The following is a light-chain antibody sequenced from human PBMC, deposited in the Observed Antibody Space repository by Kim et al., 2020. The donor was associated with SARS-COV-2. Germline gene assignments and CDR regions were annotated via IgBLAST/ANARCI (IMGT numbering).Light chain of an antibody. V-gene: IGKV1-39*01. J-gene: IGKJ2*03. CDR1: QSIGRF. CDR3: QQNYNTPYS. Sequence: DIHMTQSPSSLSASVGDRVTITCRASQSIGRFVNWYQQKPGKAPGLLIYSASILQTGVPSRFSGSGSGTDFTLSIDSLQPEDFAAYFCQQNYNTPYSFGQGTKLEI. CDR2: SAS.